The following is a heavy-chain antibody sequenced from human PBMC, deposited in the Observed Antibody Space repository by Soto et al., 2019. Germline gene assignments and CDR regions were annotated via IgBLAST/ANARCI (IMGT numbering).Heavy chain of an antibody. CDR1: GGSISSYY. J-gene: IGHJ4*02. CDR2: IYYSGST. Sequence: AESLSLTCTVSGGSISSYYWSWIRQPPGKGLEWIGYIYYSGSTNYNPSLKSRVTISVDTSKNQFSLKLSSVTAADTAVYYCARDKRRFDYWGQGTLVTVSS. CDR3: ARDKRRFDY. V-gene: IGHV4-59*01.